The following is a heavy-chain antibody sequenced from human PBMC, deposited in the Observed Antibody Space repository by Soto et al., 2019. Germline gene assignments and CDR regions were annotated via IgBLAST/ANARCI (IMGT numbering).Heavy chain of an antibody. V-gene: IGHV3-23*01. CDR3: ATGITVPGPFDY. CDR2: ISGSGGST. Sequence: EVQLLESGGGLVQPGGSLRLSCAASGFTFSSYVMSWVRQAPGKGLEWVSTISGSGGSTYYADSVKGRFTISRDNSKNRLYLQMTSLRDEDTAIYYCATGITVPGPFDYWGQGTLVTVSS. J-gene: IGHJ4*02. CDR1: GFTFSSYV. D-gene: IGHD6-19*01.